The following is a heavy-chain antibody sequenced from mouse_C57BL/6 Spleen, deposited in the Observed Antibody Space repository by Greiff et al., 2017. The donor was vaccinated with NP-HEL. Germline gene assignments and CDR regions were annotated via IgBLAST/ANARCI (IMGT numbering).Heavy chain of an antibody. J-gene: IGHJ4*01. CDR1: GYTFTSYW. CDR3: ARGDYYGSRVYAMDY. CDR2: IYPSDSET. Sequence: VQLQQPGAELVRPGSSVKLSCKASGYTFTSYWMDWVKQRPGQGLEWIGNIYPSDSETHYNQKFKDKATLTVDKSSSTAYMQLSSLTSEDSAVYYCARGDYYGSRVYAMDYWGQGTSVTVSS. V-gene: IGHV1-61*01. D-gene: IGHD1-1*01.